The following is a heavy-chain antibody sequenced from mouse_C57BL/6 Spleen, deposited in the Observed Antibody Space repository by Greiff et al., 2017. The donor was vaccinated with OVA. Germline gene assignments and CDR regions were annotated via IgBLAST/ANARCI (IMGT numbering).Heavy chain of an antibody. CDR3: ARGYYGSSSLYWYFDV. CDR1: GYTFTSYW. J-gene: IGHJ1*03. V-gene: IGHV1-55*01. D-gene: IGHD1-1*01. Sequence: QVQLQQSGAELVKPGASVKMSCKASGYTFTSYWITWVKQRPGQGLEWIGDIYPGSGSTNYNEKFKSKATLTVDTSSSTAYMQLSSLTSEDSAVYYCARGYYGSSSLYWYFDVWGTGTTVTVSS. CDR2: IYPGSGST.